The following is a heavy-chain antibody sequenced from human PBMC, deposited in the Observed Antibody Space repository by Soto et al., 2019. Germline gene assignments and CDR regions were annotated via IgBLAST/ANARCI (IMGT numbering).Heavy chain of an antibody. Sequence: QVQLVQSGAEVKKPGASVKVSCKASGYIFTDYSMHWVRQAPGQGLEWMGWINPNSGGTNYAQKFQGWVTMTRDTSISTAYMELSRLRSDDTAVYYCASSLSGVDYYDSRGYYPLDSWGQGTLVTVSS. CDR1: GYIFTDYS. CDR3: ASSLSGVDYYDSRGYYPLDS. V-gene: IGHV1-2*04. CDR2: INPNSGGT. D-gene: IGHD3-22*01. J-gene: IGHJ4*02.